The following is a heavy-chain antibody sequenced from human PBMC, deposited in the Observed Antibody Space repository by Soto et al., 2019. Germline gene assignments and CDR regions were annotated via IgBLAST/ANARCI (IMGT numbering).Heavy chain of an antibody. CDR2: ISSSSTI. Sequence: GGSLRLSCAASGFTFSTYSMNWVRQAPGKGLEWVSSISSSSTIYYADSVKGRFTISGDNVENSLYLQMHSLRAEDTAVYYCARERGSGWTFDYWGQVTLVTV. CDR3: ARERGSGWTFDY. D-gene: IGHD6-19*01. CDR1: GFTFSTYS. J-gene: IGHJ4*02. V-gene: IGHV3-48*01.